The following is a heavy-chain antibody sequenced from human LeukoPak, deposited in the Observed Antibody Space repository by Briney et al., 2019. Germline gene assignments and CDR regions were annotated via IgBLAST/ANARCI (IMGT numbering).Heavy chain of an antibody. CDR2: ISCSGST. D-gene: IGHD1-26*01. CDR3: ARHDMDIAGAGLDYFDY. CDR1: GGSISRFY. J-gene: IGHJ4*02. Sequence: KPSETLSLTCTVSGGSISRFYLSWIRQAPGKGLEWIRYISCSGSTNYITSLKSRVTISVDTSKNQFSLKLSSVTAADTAVYYCARHDMDIAGAGLDYFDYWGQGTLVTVSS. V-gene: IGHV4-59*08.